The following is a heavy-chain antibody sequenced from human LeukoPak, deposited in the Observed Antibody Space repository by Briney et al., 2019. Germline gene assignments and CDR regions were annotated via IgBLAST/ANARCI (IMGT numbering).Heavy chain of an antibody. D-gene: IGHD2/OR15-2a*01. J-gene: IGHJ4*02. CDR2: FDPQHGKT. V-gene: IGHV1-24*01. CDR3: AAGSYFKNYYDY. CDR1: GYSLTKVS. Sequence: ASVKVSCKVSGYSLTKVSIHWVRQAPGKGLEWMGGFDPQHGKTVYAHKFQGRVTLTEDTSTDTAYMELTSLRSEDTAVYYCAAGSYFKNYYDYWGQGTLVTVSS.